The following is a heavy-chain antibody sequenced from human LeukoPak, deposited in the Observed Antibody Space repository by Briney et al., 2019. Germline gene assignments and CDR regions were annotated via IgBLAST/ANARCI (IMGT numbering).Heavy chain of an antibody. CDR3: AREGIPYSGRRGADH. V-gene: IGHV1-18*01. D-gene: IGHD1-26*01. J-gene: IGHJ4*02. Sequence: ASVKLSCKASGYTFVSYGISWVRQAPGQGLEWMGWISAYNGNTIYAQRLQGRVTMTTDTSTSTAYMELRSLRSDDTAVYYCAREGIPYSGRRGADHWGQGTLVTVSS. CDR2: ISAYNGNT. CDR1: GYTFVSYG.